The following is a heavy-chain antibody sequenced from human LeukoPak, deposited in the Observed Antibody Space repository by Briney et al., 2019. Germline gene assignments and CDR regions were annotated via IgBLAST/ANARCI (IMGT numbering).Heavy chain of an antibody. D-gene: IGHD1-1*01. CDR3: ARGNELFDP. V-gene: IGHV4-59*01. J-gene: IGHJ5*02. Sequence: SETLSLTCSVSGGSISSFYWSWIRQPPGKGLEYIGYIYYSGSTNFNPSLKSRVTISVDTSKNQFSLKLSSVTAADTAVYYCARGNELFDPWGQGTLVTASS. CDR2: IYYSGST. CDR1: GGSISSFY.